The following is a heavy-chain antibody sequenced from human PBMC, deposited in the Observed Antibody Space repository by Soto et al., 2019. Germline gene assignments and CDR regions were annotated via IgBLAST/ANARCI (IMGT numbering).Heavy chain of an antibody. Sequence: QVQLQQWGAGLLKPSGTLSLTCAVYGGSFSGYYWSWIRQPPGKGLEWIGEINHSGVTNYKPSLKRRVTLSLHKSKYQFSLQLKSVTAADMALHYCSRFSSSFYYPKDVWGQGSTVTVSS. D-gene: IGHD2-15*01. CDR2: INHSGVT. V-gene: IGHV4-34*01. CDR3: SRFSSSFYYPKDV. J-gene: IGHJ6*03. CDR1: GGSFSGYY.